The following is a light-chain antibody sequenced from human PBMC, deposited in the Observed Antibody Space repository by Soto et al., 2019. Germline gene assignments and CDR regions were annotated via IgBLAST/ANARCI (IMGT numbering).Light chain of an antibody. CDR3: QQYGSSPT. Sequence: EIVLTQSPGTLSLSPGERATLSCRASQSVSSSYLAWYQQKPGQAPRLLIYGASSRATGIPDRFSGSGSVTDFSLTISILEPDDFAVYYCQQYGSSPTFGQGTKVEIK. J-gene: IGKJ1*01. CDR1: QSVSSSY. V-gene: IGKV3-20*01. CDR2: GAS.